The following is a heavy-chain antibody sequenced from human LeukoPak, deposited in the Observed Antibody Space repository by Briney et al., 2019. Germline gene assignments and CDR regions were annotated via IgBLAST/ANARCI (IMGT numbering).Heavy chain of an antibody. Sequence: SLRLSCAASGFTFSSYGMHWVRQAPGKGLEWVAVIWYDGSNKYYADSVKGRFTISRDNSKNTLYLQMNSLRAEDTAVYYCARIPPYYDSSGYYLGSDYWGQGTLVTVSS. J-gene: IGHJ4*02. CDR3: ARIPPYYDSSGYYLGSDY. CDR1: GFTFSSYG. V-gene: IGHV3-33*01. D-gene: IGHD3-22*01. CDR2: IWYDGSNK.